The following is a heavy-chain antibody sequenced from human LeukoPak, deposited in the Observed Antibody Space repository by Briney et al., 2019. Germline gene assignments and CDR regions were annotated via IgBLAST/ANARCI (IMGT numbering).Heavy chain of an antibody. CDR1: GYTFTSYD. CDR2: MNPNSGNT. D-gene: IGHD6-19*01. CDR3: ATRYSSGWYGSNYYYYDMDV. J-gene: IGHJ6*02. V-gene: IGHV1-8*01. Sequence: ASVKVSCKASGYTFTSYDINWVRQATGQGLEWMGWMNPNSGNTGYAQKFQGRVTMTRNTSISTAYMELSSLRSEDTAVYYCATRYSSGWYGSNYYYYDMDVWGQGTTVTVSS.